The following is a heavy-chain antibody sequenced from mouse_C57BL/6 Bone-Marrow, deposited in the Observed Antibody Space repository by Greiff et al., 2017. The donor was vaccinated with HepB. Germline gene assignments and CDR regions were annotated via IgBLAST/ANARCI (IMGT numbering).Heavy chain of an antibody. CDR2: INPSTGGT. Sequence: VHVKQSGPELVKPGASVKISCKASGYSFTGYYMNWVKQSPEKSLEWIGEINPSTGGTTYNQKFKAKATLTVDKSSSTAYMQLKSLTSEDSAVYYCARYDYDENWFAYWGQGTLVTVSA. D-gene: IGHD2-4*01. J-gene: IGHJ3*01. V-gene: IGHV1-42*01. CDR3: ARYDYDENWFAY. CDR1: GYSFTGYY.